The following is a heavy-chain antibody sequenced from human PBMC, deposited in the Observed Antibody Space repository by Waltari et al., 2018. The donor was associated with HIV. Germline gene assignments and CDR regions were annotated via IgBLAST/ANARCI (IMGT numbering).Heavy chain of an antibody. J-gene: IGHJ6*02. D-gene: IGHD2-8*01. CDR3: ARDPAMVSSGMDV. CDR1: GYRFIGFY. CDR2: IKPSTGAT. Sequence: QVQLVQSETQVKKPGASLKVSCKASGYRFIGFYIHWVRQAPGQGLEWVGYIKPSTGATDYAQKFQGRVTVTGDPSISTAYMEITTLRSDDTAIYYCARDPAMVSSGMDVWGQGTTVIVSS. V-gene: IGHV1-2*02.